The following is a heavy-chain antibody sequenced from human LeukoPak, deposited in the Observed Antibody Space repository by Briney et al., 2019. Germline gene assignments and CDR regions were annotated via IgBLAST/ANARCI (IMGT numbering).Heavy chain of an antibody. CDR3: CSSYHIFDA. V-gene: IGHV3-43*01. D-gene: IGHD2-2*01. J-gene: IGHJ3*01. CDR1: GFTFDDHT. Sequence: PGGSLRLSCAASGFTFDDHTMHWVRQAPGEGLEWVSLIHWDGKTTSYADSVKGRFTITRDNNRKSLYLQMNSLTTEDTALYYCCSSYHIFDAWGKGTMVTVSS. CDR2: IHWDGKTT.